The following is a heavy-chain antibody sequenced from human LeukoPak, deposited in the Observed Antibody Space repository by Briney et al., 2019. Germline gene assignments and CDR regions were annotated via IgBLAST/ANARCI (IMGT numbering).Heavy chain of an antibody. CDR3: ARGARVGTRPRFDY. Sequence: GASVKVSCKASGYTFTSYHINWVRQATGQGLEWMGGIIPIFGTANYAQKFQGRVTITADESTSTAYMELSSLRSEDTAVYYCARGARVGTRPRFDYWGQGTLVTVSS. D-gene: IGHD1-1*01. J-gene: IGHJ4*02. CDR2: IIPIFGTA. V-gene: IGHV1-69*13. CDR1: GYTFTSYH.